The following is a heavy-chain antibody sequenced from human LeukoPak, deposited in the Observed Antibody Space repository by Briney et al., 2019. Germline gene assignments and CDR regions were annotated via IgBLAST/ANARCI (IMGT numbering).Heavy chain of an antibody. V-gene: IGHV3-66*01. CDR1: GFTVSSNY. CDR3: ARSHDILTGEGFDY. D-gene: IGHD3-9*01. Sequence: GGSLRLSCAASGFTVSSNYMSWVRQAPGKGLEWVSVIYSGGSTYYADSVKGRFTISRDNSKNTLYLQMNSLRAEDTAVYYCARSHDILTGEGFDYWGQGTLVTVSS. CDR2: IYSGGST. J-gene: IGHJ4*02.